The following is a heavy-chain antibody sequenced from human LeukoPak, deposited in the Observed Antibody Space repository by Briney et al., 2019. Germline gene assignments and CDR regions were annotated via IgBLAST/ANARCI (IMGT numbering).Heavy chain of an antibody. Sequence: GGSLRLSCAASRFTFSSYGMHWVRQAPGKGLEWVAVIWYDGSNKYYADSVKGRFTISRDNSKNTLYLQMNSLRAEDTAVYYCANSPRILWFDPWGQGTLVTVSS. J-gene: IGHJ5*02. D-gene: IGHD3-3*01. V-gene: IGHV3-33*06. CDR2: IWYDGSNK. CDR1: RFTFSSYG. CDR3: ANSPRILWFDP.